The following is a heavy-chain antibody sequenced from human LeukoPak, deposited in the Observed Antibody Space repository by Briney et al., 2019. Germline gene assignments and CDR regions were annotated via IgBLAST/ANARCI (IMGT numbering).Heavy chain of an antibody. CDR3: AVELRNKGKFYFDY. Sequence: ASVKVSCTASVYTFSSYYMHWVRQAPGQGLEWMGVINPSGGSTSYAQKFQGRVTMTRDTSTSTVYMELSSLRSEDTAVYYCAVELRNKGKFYFDYWGQGTLVTVSS. CDR2: INPSGGST. D-gene: IGHD1-14*01. V-gene: IGHV1-46*01. CDR1: VYTFSSYY. J-gene: IGHJ4*02.